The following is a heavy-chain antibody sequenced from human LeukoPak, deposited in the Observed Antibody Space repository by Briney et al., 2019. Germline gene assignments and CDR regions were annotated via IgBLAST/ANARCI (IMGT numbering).Heavy chain of an antibody. J-gene: IGHJ5*02. CDR3: AGEGVVVPAATSWFDP. Sequence: GGSLRLSCAASGFTFSSYWMSWVRQAPGKGLEWVANIKQDGSEKYYVDSVKGRFTISRDNAKNSLYLQMNSLRAEDTAVYYCAGEGVVVPAATSWFDPWGQGTLVTVSS. CDR2: IKQDGSEK. D-gene: IGHD2-2*01. CDR1: GFTFSSYW. V-gene: IGHV3-7*01.